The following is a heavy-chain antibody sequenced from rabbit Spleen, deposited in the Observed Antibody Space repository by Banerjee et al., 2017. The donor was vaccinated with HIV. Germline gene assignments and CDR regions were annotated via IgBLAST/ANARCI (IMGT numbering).Heavy chain of an antibody. CDR1: GVSLNDKDV. D-gene: IGHD1-1*01. Sequence: QEQLEESGGGLVKPEGSLTLTCKASGVSLNDKDVMCWVRQAPGKGLEWIACIDTGSSGFTYFATWAKGRFTCSKTSSTTVTLQMTRLTAADTATYFCARDTSTSFSTYGMDLWGPGTLVTVS. V-gene: IGHV1S45*01. CDR3: ARDTSTSFSTYGMDL. J-gene: IGHJ6*01. CDR2: IDTGSSGFT.